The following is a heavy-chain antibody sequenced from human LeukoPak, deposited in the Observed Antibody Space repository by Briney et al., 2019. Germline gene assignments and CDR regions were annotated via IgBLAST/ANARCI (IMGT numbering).Heavy chain of an antibody. Sequence: SQTLSLTCTVSGVSISSGSYYWSWLRQPAGKGLEWIGRIYTSGSTNYNPSLKSRATISVDTSKNQFSLKLSSVTAADTAVYYCARTGGNYVAKIDYWGQGTLVTVSS. V-gene: IGHV4-61*02. D-gene: IGHD1-7*01. CDR1: GVSISSGSYY. CDR2: IYTSGST. J-gene: IGHJ4*02. CDR3: ARTGGNYVAKIDY.